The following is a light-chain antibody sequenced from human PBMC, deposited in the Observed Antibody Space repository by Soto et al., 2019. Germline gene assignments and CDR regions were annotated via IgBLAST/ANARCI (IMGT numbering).Light chain of an antibody. V-gene: IGKV3-15*01. CDR2: GAS. CDR1: QSVGSN. Sequence: EIVLTHSPATLSVSPGERATLSCRARQSVGSNLAWHQQKPGQAPRLLIYGASTRATGIPARFSGSGSGTEFTLTISSLQSEDFAVYYCQQYNNWPPLTFGGGTKVDIK. J-gene: IGKJ4*01. CDR3: QQYNNWPPLT.